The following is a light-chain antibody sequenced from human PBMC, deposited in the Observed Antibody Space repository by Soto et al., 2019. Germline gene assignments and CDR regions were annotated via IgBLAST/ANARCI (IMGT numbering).Light chain of an antibody. CDR3: QKYNKWPICT. Sequence: EIVLTQSPDSLHLSRGNRATLSCRASQSVSSNVHWDQKKPGQTHRVLIDGASTRVTGIPARFSGSVSGTDCILTISSLQSEDFAVYYCQKYNKWPICTFGQGTKLDIX. J-gene: IGKJ2*02. CDR2: GAS. V-gene: IGKV3-15*01. CDR1: QSVSSN.